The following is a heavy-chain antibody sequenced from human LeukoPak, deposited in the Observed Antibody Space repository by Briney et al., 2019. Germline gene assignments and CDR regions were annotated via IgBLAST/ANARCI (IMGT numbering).Heavy chain of an antibody. V-gene: IGHV3-23*01. CDR2: ISGSGGST. CDR3: ARGLSGYSSSLGY. CDR1: GFTFSSYA. J-gene: IGHJ4*02. D-gene: IGHD6-19*01. Sequence: GGSLRLSCAASGFTFSSYAMSWVRQAPGKGLEWVSAISGSGGSTYYAASVKGRFTISRDNAKNTLYLQMNSLRAEDTAVYYCARGLSGYSSSLGYWGQGTLVTVSS.